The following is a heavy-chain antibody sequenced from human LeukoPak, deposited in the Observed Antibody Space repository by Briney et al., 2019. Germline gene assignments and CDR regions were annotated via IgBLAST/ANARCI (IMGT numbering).Heavy chain of an antibody. Sequence: GGSLRLSCAASGFSVSSNYMSWVRQAPGKGLECVSTLYIGGSTYYADSVKGRFTISRDNSKNTLYLQMNSLRAEDTAVYYCAKDRGVGGYDYGSLLYFDYWGQGTLVTVSS. J-gene: IGHJ4*02. V-gene: IGHV3-53*01. CDR1: GFSVSSNY. CDR3: AKDRGVGGYDYGSLLYFDY. D-gene: IGHD5-12*01. CDR2: LYIGGST.